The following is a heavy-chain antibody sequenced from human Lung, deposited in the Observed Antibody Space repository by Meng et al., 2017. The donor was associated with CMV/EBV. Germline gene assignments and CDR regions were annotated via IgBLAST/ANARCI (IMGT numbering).Heavy chain of an antibody. J-gene: IGHJ4*01. CDR2: IHSTGST. V-gene: IGHV4-30-4*01. Sequence: LRLXCTVSRDSMSSYGYNWSWIRQPPGEGLEWIGYIHSTGSTYYNPSLKGRITISIDTSRNQFSLELTSVTAADTAIYYCARVADPSVPHYFDFWGPGXLVTVSS. CDR3: ARVADPSVPHYFDF. CDR1: RDSMSSYGYN.